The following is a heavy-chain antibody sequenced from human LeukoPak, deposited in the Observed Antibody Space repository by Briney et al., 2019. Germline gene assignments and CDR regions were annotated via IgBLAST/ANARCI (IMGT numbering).Heavy chain of an antibody. J-gene: IGHJ4*02. V-gene: IGHV3-23*01. CDR1: GFTFSSYA. Sequence: PGGSLRLSCAASGFTFSSYAMSWVRQAPVKGLEWVSGIGGSDGRTYYADSVKGRFTISRDNSKNTLYLQMNSLRAEDTAIYYCAKMPVSYSSGWSTFDYWGQGSLVTVSS. CDR3: AKMPVSYSSGWSTFDY. CDR2: IGGSDGRT. D-gene: IGHD6-19*01.